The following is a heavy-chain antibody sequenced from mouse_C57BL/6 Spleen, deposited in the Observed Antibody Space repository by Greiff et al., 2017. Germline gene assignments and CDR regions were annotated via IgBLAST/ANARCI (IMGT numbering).Heavy chain of an antibody. D-gene: IGHD2-4*01. V-gene: IGHV1-42*01. J-gene: IGHJ2*01. CDR3: ARSGYDYGRFDY. Sequence: EVQLQQSGPELVKPGASVKISCKASGYSFTGYYMNWVKQSPEKSLEWIGEINPSTGGTTYNQKFKAKATLTVDKSSSTAYMQLKSLTSEDSAVYYCARSGYDYGRFDYWGQGTTLTVSS. CDR2: INPSTGGT. CDR1: GYSFTGYY.